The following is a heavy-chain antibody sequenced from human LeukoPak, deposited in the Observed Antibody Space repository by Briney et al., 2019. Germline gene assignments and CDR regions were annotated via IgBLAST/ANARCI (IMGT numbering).Heavy chain of an antibody. CDR1: GFTFSSYW. CDR2: IKQNGSEK. Sequence: GGSLRLSCAASGFTFSSYWMSWVRQAPGKGLEWVANIKQNGSEKYYVDSVKGRFTISRDNAKNSLYLQMNSLRAEDTDVYYCARAIMITFGGVIAHYYYGMDVWGQGTTVTVSS. J-gene: IGHJ6*02. CDR3: ARAIMITFGGVIAHYYYGMDV. V-gene: IGHV3-7*04. D-gene: IGHD3-16*02.